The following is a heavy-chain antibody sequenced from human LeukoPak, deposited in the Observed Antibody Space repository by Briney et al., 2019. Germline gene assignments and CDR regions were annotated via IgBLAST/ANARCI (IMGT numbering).Heavy chain of an antibody. V-gene: IGHV4-59*01. CDR2: IYYSGST. CDR3: ARSRGLYYYDSSGYYHGYYFDY. D-gene: IGHD3-22*01. CDR1: GGSICSYY. J-gene: IGHJ4*02. Sequence: PSETLSLTCTVSGGSICSYYWSWIRQPPGKGLEWIGYIYYSGSTNYNPSLKSRVTISVDTSKNQFSLKLSSVTAADTAVYYCARSRGLYYYDSSGYYHGYYFDYWGQGTLVTVSS.